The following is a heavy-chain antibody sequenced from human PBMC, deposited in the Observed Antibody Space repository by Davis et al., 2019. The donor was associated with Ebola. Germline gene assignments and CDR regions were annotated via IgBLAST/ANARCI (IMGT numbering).Heavy chain of an antibody. J-gene: IGHJ5*01. CDR3: TKETARFSSKWFGGFDY. D-gene: IGHD3-10*01. Sequence: GESLKISCEASGFTFSQYGMHWVRQAPGRGLEWVAFIAHDGSEELYEDYVKGRFSISRDTSTYTLYLQMSSLRVEDTAIYSCTKETARFSSKWFGGFDYWGNGTLVVVSS. CDR2: IAHDGSEE. CDR1: GFTFSQYG. V-gene: IGHV3-30*18.